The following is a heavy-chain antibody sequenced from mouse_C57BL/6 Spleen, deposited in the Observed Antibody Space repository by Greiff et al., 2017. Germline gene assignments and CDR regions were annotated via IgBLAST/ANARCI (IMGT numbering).Heavy chain of an antibody. CDR2: ISDGGSYT. V-gene: IGHV5-4*01. CDR3: ARDWAVVDYFDV. CDR1: GFTFSSYA. Sequence: EVMLVESGGGLVKPGGSLKLSCAASGFTFSSYAMSWVRQTPEKRLEWVATISDGGSYTYYPDNVKGRFTISRDNAKNNLYLQLSHLKSEDTAMYYCARDWAVVDYFDVWGTGTTVTVSS. D-gene: IGHD1-1*01. J-gene: IGHJ1*03.